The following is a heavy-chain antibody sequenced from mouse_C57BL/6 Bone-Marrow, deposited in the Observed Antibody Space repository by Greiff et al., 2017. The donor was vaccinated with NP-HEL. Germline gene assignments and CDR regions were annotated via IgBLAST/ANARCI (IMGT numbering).Heavy chain of an antibody. D-gene: IGHD2-5*01. V-gene: IGHV6-3*01. CDR1: GFTFSNYW. CDR2: IRLKSDNYAT. CDR3: TGYYRNYYAMDY. J-gene: IGHJ4*01. Sequence: EVMLVESGGGLVQPGGSMKLSCVASGFTFSNYWLNWVRQSPEKGLEWVAQIRLKSDNYATHYAESVKGRFTISRDDSKSSVYLQMNNLRAEDTGIYDCTGYYRNYYAMDYWGQGTSVTVSS.